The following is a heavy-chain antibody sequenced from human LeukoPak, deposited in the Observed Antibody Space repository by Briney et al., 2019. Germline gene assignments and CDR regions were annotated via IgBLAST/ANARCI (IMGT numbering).Heavy chain of an antibody. V-gene: IGHV1-18*01. J-gene: IGHJ6*03. CDR2: ISAYNGNT. D-gene: IGHD2-15*01. CDR1: GYTFTSYG. CDR3: ARHSTWPQRDYYYYYMDV. Sequence: ASVKVSCKASGYTFTSYGISWVRQAPGQGLEWMGWISAYNGNTNYAQKLQGRVTMTTDTSTSTAYMELRSLRSDDTAVYYCARHSTWPQRDYYYYYMDVWGKGTTVTVSS.